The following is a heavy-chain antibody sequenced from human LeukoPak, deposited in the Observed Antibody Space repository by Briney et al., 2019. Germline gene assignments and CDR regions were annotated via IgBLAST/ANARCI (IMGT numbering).Heavy chain of an antibody. CDR2: IVVGSGNT. CDR1: GFTFTSSA. V-gene: IGHV1-58*02. D-gene: IGHD5-12*01. CDR3: ASDLYYEYAFDI. J-gene: IGHJ3*02. Sequence: SVKVSCKASGFTFTSSAMQWVRQARGQRLEWIGWIVVGSGNTNYAQKFQERVTITRDMSTSTAYMELGSLRSEDTAVYYCASDLYYEYAFDIWGQGTMVTVSS.